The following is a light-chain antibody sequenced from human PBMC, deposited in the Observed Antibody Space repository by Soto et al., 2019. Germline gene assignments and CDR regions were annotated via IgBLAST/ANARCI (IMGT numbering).Light chain of an antibody. CDR3: SSYTSSSTS. Sequence: QSVLTQPASVSGSPGQSITISCTGTSSDVGGYNYVSWYQQHPGKAPKLMIYEVSNRPSGVSNRFSGSTSGNTASLTISGLQAEDEADYYCSSYTSSSTSFGGGTKVTVL. V-gene: IGLV2-14*01. CDR1: SSDVGGYNY. CDR2: EVS. J-gene: IGLJ2*01.